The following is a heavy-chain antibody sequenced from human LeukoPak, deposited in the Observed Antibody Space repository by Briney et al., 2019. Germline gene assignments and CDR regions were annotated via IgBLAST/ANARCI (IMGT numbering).Heavy chain of an antibody. V-gene: IGHV3-7*01. Sequence: GGSLRLSCAASGFTFSSYWMSWVRQAPGKGLEWVANIKQDGSEKYYVDSVKGRFTISRDNAKNSLYLQMNSLRVEDTAVYYCARSGRWELLGPSDYWGQGTLVTVSS. J-gene: IGHJ4*02. D-gene: IGHD1-26*01. CDR3: ARSGRWELLGPSDY. CDR1: GFTFSSYW. CDR2: IKQDGSEK.